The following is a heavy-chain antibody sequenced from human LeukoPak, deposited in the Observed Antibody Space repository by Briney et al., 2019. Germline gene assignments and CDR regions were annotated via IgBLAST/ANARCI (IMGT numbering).Heavy chain of an antibody. CDR1: GFTFSNYA. Sequence: GGSLRLSCAAPGFTFSNYAMHWVRQTPGKGLEWVAFVSYDGSWDSHSDSVKGRFTFSGDDSKNTLYLQMTRLRAEDTAVYYCTREERGYIPAFWGQGTLVTVSS. J-gene: IGHJ4*02. CDR3: TREERGYIPAF. V-gene: IGHV3-30*01. D-gene: IGHD3-16*02. CDR2: VSYDGSWD.